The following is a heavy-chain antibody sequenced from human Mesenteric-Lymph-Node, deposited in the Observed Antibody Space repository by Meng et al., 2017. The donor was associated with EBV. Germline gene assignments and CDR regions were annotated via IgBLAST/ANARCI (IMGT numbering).Heavy chain of an antibody. V-gene: IGHV3-23*01. D-gene: IGHD5-24*01. J-gene: IGHJ4*01. CDR2: ISGSGGTT. CDR3: SNLPYNY. CDR1: GFTFNIYD. Sequence: EVHLLDAGGGLVQPGGSLRLSCVASGFTFNIYDINWVRQAPGRGLEWVSGISGSGGTTYYADSVKGRFSISRDNSGNTVYLQMNNLRAEDTAVYYCSNLPYNYWGQGTLVTVSS.